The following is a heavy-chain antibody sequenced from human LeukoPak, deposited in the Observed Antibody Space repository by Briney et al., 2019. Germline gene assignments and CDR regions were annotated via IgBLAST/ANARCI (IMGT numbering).Heavy chain of an antibody. J-gene: IGHJ4*02. D-gene: IGHD1-26*01. CDR2: IYYSGIT. V-gene: IGHV4-59*08. CDR3: ARNDRGRPADY. Sequence: SETLSLTCTVSGGSLSGYYWSWIRQPPGKGLEWIGYIYYSGITNYNPSLKSRVTISVDTSKNQFSLRLISVTAADTAVYYCARNDRGRPADYWGQGTLVTVSS. CDR1: GGSLSGYY.